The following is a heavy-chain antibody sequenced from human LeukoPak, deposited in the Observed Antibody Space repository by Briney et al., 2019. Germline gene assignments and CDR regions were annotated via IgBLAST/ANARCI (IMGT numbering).Heavy chain of an antibody. Sequence: GGSLRLSCAASGFTVNSHYMSWVRQPPGKGLEWVSIIYDGGTTSYEDSVKGRFTISRDNSNNILYLQMSSLRAEDTAVYYCATVAGGTYHFDLWGQGALVTVSS. V-gene: IGHV3-53*01. J-gene: IGHJ4*02. CDR1: GFTVNSHY. CDR2: IYDGGTT. D-gene: IGHD1-26*01. CDR3: ATVAGGTYHFDL.